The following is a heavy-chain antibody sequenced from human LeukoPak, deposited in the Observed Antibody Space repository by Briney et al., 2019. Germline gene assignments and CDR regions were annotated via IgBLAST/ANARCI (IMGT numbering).Heavy chain of an antibody. Sequence: GGSLRLSCAASGFTVSSNFMSWVRQAPGKGLEWVSVIYSGGSTYYADSVKGRFTISRDNSKNTLYLQMNDLRAEDTAVYYCARGAIDYYFDYWGQGTLVTVSS. J-gene: IGHJ4*02. CDR2: IYSGGST. CDR3: ARGAIDYYFDY. V-gene: IGHV3-53*01. D-gene: IGHD2-2*02. CDR1: GFTVSSNF.